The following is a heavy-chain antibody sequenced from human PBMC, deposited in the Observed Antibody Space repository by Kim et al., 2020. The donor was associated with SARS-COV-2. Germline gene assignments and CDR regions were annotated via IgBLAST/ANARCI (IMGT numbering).Heavy chain of an antibody. CDR3: ARLDKGWTTVVNPGYAFDI. D-gene: IGHD4-17*01. CDR1: GGSISSYY. Sequence: SETLSLTCTVSGGSISSYYWSWIRQPPGKGLEWIGYIYYSGSTNYNPSLKSRVTISVDTSKNQFSLKLSSVTAADTAVYYCARLDKGWTTVVNPGYAFDIWGQGTMVTVSS. V-gene: IGHV4-59*08. CDR2: IYYSGST. J-gene: IGHJ3*02.